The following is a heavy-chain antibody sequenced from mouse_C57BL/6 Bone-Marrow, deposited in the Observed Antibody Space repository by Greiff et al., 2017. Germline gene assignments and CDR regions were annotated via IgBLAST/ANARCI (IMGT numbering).Heavy chain of an antibody. CDR3: ARVAYDEKVWFAY. CDR2: INPSSGYT. V-gene: IGHV1-7*01. J-gene: IGHJ3*01. D-gene: IGHD2-12*01. Sequence: QVQLQQSGAELVRPGASVKLSCTASGYTFTSYWMHWVKQRPGQGLEWIGYINPSSGYTKYNQKFKDKATLTADKSSSTAYMQLSSLTYEDSAVYYCARVAYDEKVWFAYWGQGTLVTVSA. CDR1: GYTFTSYW.